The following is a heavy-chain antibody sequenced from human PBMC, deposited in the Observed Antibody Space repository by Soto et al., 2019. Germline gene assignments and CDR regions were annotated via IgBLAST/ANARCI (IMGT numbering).Heavy chain of an antibody. CDR2: IIPILGIA. CDR3: ARIAAAGYYYYYGMEV. D-gene: IGHD6-13*01. V-gene: IGHV1-69*04. J-gene: IGHJ6*02. CDR1: GYTFTSYG. Sequence: ASVKVSCKASGYTFTSYGICWVRHAPGQGLEWMGRIIPILGIANYAQKFQGRVTITADKSTSTAYMELSSLRSEDTAVYYCARIAAAGYYYYYGMEVWGQGTTVTVSS.